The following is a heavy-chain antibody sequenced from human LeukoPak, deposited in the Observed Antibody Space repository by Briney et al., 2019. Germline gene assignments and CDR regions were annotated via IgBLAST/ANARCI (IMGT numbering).Heavy chain of an antibody. V-gene: IGHV3-66*01. J-gene: IGHJ4*02. Sequence: GGSLRLSCAVSGFPFSSYGMNWVRQAPGKGLEWVSVIYSGGSTYYADSVKGRFTISRDNSKNTLYLQMNSLRAEDTAVYYCARSRYGTTWSSSWEFDYWGQGTLVTVSS. CDR1: GFPFSSYG. D-gene: IGHD6-13*01. CDR2: IYSGGST. CDR3: ARSRYGTTWSSSWEFDY.